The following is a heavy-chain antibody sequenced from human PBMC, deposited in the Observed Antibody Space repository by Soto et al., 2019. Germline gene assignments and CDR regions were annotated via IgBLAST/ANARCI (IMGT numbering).Heavy chain of an antibody. CDR3: ARGYYPRDYSSGWYNWFDP. Sequence: SETLCLTCTVAGGSISGGGYYWSWIRQHPGKGLEWIGYIYYSGSTYYNPSLKSRVTISVDTSKNQFSLKLSSVTAADTAVYYCARGYYPRDYSSGWYNWFDPWGQGTLVTVSS. CDR1: GGSISGGGYY. CDR2: IYYSGST. V-gene: IGHV4-61*08. D-gene: IGHD6-19*01. J-gene: IGHJ5*02.